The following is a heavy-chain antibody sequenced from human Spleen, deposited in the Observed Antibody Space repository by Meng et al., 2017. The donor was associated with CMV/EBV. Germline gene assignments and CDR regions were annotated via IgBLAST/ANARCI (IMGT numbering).Heavy chain of an antibody. V-gene: IGHV3-11*04. CDR1: GFTFSSYA. J-gene: IGHJ4*02. D-gene: IGHD2-2*01. CDR3: ARDRSFVGVVVVPAAATDY. Sequence: GGSLRLSCAASGFTFSSYAMSWIRQAPGKGLEWVSYISSSGSTIYYADSVKGRFTISRDNAKNSLYLQMNSLRAEDTAVYYCARDRSFVGVVVVPAAATDYWGQGTLVTVSS. CDR2: ISSSGSTI.